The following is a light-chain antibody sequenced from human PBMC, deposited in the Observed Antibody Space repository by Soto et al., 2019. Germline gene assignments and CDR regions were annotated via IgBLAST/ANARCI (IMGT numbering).Light chain of an antibody. J-gene: IGLJ1*01. CDR3: SSYTSSSTYV. CDR2: EVS. V-gene: IGLV2-14*01. CDR1: SSDVGGYNY. Sequence: QSALPQPAPVSGSPGQSITISCTGTSSDVGGYNYVSWYQQHPGKAPKLMIYEVSNRPSGVSNRFSGSKSGNTASLTISGLQAEDEADYYCSSYTSSSTYVFGTGTKVTVL.